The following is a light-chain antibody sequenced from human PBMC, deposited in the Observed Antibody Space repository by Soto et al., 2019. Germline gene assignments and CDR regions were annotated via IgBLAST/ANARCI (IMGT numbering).Light chain of an antibody. V-gene: IGLV2-14*03. CDR3: SSYTSRSTLGV. CDR2: DAS. CDR1: NSDIGGYNY. J-gene: IGLJ2*01. Sequence: QSALTQPASVSGSPGQSITISCTGTNSDIGGYNYVSWYQQHPGKAPKLMIYDASNRPSGVSYRFSGSKSGNTASLTISGRQAEDEADYYCSSYTSRSTLGVFGGGTKLTVL.